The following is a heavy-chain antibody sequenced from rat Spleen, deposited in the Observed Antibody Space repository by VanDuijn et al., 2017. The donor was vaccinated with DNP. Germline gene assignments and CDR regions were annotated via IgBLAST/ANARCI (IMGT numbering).Heavy chain of an antibody. Sequence: QVQLQQSGAELVKPGSSVKISCKASGYTFTSNFMHWIKQQPGNGLEWIGWIYPGDGDTEYNQKFNGKATLTADKSSSTAYMQLSSLTSEDSAVYFCARCFRPGVDAMDAWGQGTSVTVSS. CDR2: IYPGDGDT. V-gene: IGHV1-28*01. D-gene: IGHD4-3*01. CDR3: ARCFRPGVDAMDA. CDR1: GYTFTSNF. J-gene: IGHJ4*01.